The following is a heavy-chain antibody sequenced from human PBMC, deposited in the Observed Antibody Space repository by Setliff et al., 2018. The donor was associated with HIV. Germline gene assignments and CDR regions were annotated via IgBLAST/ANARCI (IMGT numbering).Heavy chain of an antibody. V-gene: IGHV4-30-2*01. Sequence: SETLSLTCDVSGGSISSGGYSWSWIRQPPGKGLEWIGYIYHRGSTYYNPSLKSRVTISADRSKNQFSLKLSSVTAADTAVYYCARAPLEYSGYDYLRYFDYWGQGTLVTVSS. J-gene: IGHJ4*02. CDR2: IYHRGST. CDR1: GGSISSGGYS. D-gene: IGHD5-12*01. CDR3: ARAPLEYSGYDYLRYFDY.